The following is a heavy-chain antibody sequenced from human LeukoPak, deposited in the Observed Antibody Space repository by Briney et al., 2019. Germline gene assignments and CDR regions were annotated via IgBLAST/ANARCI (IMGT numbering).Heavy chain of an antibody. CDR3: ASRVVAGGGNADAFDI. CDR2: ISWDGGST. V-gene: IGHV3-43D*03. J-gene: IGHJ3*02. Sequence: SGGSLRPSCAASGFTFDDYAMHWVRQAPGKGLEWVSLISWDGGSTYYADSVKGRFTISRDNSKNSLYLQMNSLRAEDTALYYCASRVVAGGGNADAFDIWGQGTMVAVSS. CDR1: GFTFDDYA. D-gene: IGHD6-19*01.